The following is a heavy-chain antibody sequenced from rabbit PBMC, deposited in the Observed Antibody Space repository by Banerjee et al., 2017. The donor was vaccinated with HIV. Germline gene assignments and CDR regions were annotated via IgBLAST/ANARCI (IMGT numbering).Heavy chain of an antibody. CDR2: IYAGSGGST. CDR1: GFSFSSSYY. Sequence: QSLEESGGDLVKPGASLTLTCKASGFSFSSSYYMRWVRQAPGKGLVWIACIYAGSGGSTYYASWALGRFTISTPSSSTVTLPMTRLPASRPAASFCPLLSPVPSRPDWLDLWGPGTLVTVS. CDR3: PLLSPVPSRPDWLDL. J-gene: IGHJ5*01. V-gene: IGHV1S40*01.